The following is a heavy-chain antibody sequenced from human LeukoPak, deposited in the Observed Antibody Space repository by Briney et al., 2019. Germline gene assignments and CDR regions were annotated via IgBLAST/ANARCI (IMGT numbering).Heavy chain of an antibody. CDR3: ARLDGYNVRFLGYYYYMDV. V-gene: IGHV1-18*01. J-gene: IGHJ6*03. CDR2: ISAYNGNT. CDR1: GGTFSSYA. Sequence: GSSVKVSCKASGGTFSSYAISWVRQAPGQGLEWMGWISAYNGNTNYAQKLQGRVTMTTDTSTSTAYMELRSLRSDDTAVYYCARLDGYNVRFLGYYYYMDVWGKGTTVTVSS. D-gene: IGHD5-24*01.